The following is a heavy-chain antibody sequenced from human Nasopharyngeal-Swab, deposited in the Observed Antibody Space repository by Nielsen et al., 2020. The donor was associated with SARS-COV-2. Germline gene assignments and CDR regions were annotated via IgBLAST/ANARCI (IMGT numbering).Heavy chain of an antibody. CDR3: ARDPAGYSSSWYDAFDI. V-gene: IGHV3-30*03. J-gene: IGHJ3*02. CDR2: ISYDGSSK. CDR1: GFTFSSYG. D-gene: IGHD6-13*01. Sequence: GGSLRLSCAASGFTFSSYGMHWVRQAPGKGLEWVAVISYDGSSKYYADSVKGRFTISRDNSKNTLYLQMNSLRAEDTAVYYCARDPAGYSSSWYDAFDIWGQGTMVTVSS.